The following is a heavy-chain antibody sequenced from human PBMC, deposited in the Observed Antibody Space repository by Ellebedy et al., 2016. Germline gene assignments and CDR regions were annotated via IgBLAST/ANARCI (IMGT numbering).Heavy chain of an antibody. Sequence: GGSLRLSXAASGFTFSSNWMHWVRQAPGKGLVWVSRINSDGSTTSYADSVKGRFTISRDNSRNTLFLEMNSLRGEDTAVYYCAKDLRSGTIGGDVSDVWGQGTKVTVSS. CDR2: INSDGSTT. J-gene: IGHJ3*01. CDR3: AKDLRSGTIGGDVSDV. V-gene: IGHV3-74*01. D-gene: IGHD3-3*01. CDR1: GFTFSSNW.